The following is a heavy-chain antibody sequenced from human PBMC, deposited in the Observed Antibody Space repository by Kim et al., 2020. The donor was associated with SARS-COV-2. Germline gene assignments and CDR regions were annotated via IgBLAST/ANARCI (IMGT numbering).Heavy chain of an antibody. J-gene: IGHJ4*02. CDR3: AKGIYDNSGYFDY. D-gene: IGHD3-22*01. V-gene: IGHV3-23*01. Sequence: GGSLRLSCAASGFTFSSYAMSCVRQAPGKGLEWVSAISGGGGGTYYADSVKGRFTISRDNSKNTLYVQMNSLRAEDTALYYCAKGIYDNSGYFDYWGQGTLVTVSS. CDR2: ISGGGGGT. CDR1: GFTFSSYA.